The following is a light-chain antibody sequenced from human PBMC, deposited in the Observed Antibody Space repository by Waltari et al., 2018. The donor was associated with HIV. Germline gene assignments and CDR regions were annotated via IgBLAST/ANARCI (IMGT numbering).Light chain of an antibody. CDR1: SRGVGGYNY. J-gene: IGLJ2*01. Sequence: QSALTQPPSASGSTGQSLTLPCTGTSRGVGGYNYFSWSKQHPGEAPKVVIFEVYKRPSGVPDRLSGSKSGNTAALTVSGRQAEEDATYYCASYAGRNNLVFGGGTKLTVL. CDR3: ASYAGRNNLV. V-gene: IGLV2-8*01. CDR2: EVY.